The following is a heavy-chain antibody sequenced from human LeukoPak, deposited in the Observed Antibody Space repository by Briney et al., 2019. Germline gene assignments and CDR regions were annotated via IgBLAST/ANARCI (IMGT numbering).Heavy chain of an antibody. CDR3: AKLWSRFYETGEYDS. D-gene: IGHD7-27*01. CDR1: GFTFSSHS. V-gene: IGHV3-48*01. Sequence: GGSLRLSCAASGFTFSSHSMNWVRQAPGKGLEWVSYISSSSSTIYYADSVKGRFTISRDNAKNSLYLQMNSLRAEDTAIYYCAKLWSRFYETGEYDSWGQGILVTVSS. J-gene: IGHJ4*02. CDR2: ISSSSSTI.